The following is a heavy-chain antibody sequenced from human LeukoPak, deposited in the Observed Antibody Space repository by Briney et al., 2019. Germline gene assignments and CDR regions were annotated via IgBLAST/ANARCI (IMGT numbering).Heavy chain of an antibody. CDR3: ARAEYSSSHFDY. V-gene: IGHV4-34*01. CDR1: GGSFSGYY. CDR2: INHSGST. J-gene: IGHJ4*02. D-gene: IGHD6-6*01. Sequence: PSETLSLTCAVYGGSFSGYYWSWIRQPPGKGLEWIGEINHSGSTNYNPSLKSRVTISVATSKNQFSLKLSSVTAADTAVYYCARAEYSSSHFDYWGQGTLVTVSS.